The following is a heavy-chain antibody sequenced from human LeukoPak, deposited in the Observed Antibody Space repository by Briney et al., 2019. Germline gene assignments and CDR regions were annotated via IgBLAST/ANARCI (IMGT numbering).Heavy chain of an antibody. V-gene: IGHV5-51*01. J-gene: IGHJ5*02. CDR3: ARQGGIDYYGSGSYLGWFDP. D-gene: IGHD3-10*01. CDR1: GYSFTSYW. Sequence: GESLKISCKGSGYSFTSYWIGWARQMPGKGLEWMGIIYPGDSDTIYSPSFQGQVTISADKSISTAYLQWSSLKASDTAMYYCARQGGIDYYGSGSYLGWFDPWGQGTLVTVSS. CDR2: IYPGDSDT.